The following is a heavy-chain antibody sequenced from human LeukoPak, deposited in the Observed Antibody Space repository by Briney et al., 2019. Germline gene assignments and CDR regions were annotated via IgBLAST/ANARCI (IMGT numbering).Heavy chain of an antibody. D-gene: IGHD2-2*01. Sequence: PGGSLRLSCAASGFTVSHYSMNWVRQAPGKGLEWVSSISSGSGYIYYADSVKGRFTISRDNAKNSLYLQMNSLRAEDTAVYYCAGRHCSSTSCPQMDYWGQGTLVTVSS. CDR1: GFTVSHYS. CDR3: AGRHCSSTSCPQMDY. V-gene: IGHV3-21*01. CDR2: ISSGSGYI. J-gene: IGHJ4*02.